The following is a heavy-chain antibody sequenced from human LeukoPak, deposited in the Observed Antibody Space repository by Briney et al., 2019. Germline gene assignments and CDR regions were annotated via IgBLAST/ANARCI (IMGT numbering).Heavy chain of an antibody. CDR1: GFTFSSYA. CDR3: ARVRSVAGIHYDY. D-gene: IGHD6-19*01. CDR2: IYSGGST. Sequence: PGGSLRLSCAASGFTFSSYAMSWVRQAPGKGLEWVSVIYSGGSTYYADSVKGRFTISRDNSKNTLYLQMNSLRAEDTAVYYCARVRSVAGIHYDYWGQGTLVTVSS. J-gene: IGHJ4*02. V-gene: IGHV3-66*01.